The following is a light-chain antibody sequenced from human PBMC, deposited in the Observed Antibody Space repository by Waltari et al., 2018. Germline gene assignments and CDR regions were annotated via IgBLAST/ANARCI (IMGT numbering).Light chain of an antibody. Sequence: QSALTQPPSASGSPGQSVTIPCTGTSSDVGAYNFVSWYQQHPGKAPKLMIYEVTNRPSGVPDRFSGSRSGNTASLTVSGLQAEDEADYYCSSYAGTDNVVFGAGTKVTVL. CDR3: SSYAGTDNVV. V-gene: IGLV2-8*01. CDR2: EVT. J-gene: IGLJ1*01. CDR1: SSDVGAYNF.